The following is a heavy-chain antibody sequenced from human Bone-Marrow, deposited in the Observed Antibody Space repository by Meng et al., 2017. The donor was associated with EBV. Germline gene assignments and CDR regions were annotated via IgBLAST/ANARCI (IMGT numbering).Heavy chain of an antibody. Sequence: QVQLVQFGSELKKPGAYVKVSCKASGYTFTDYSLNWVRQAPGQGLEWMGWINTNTGNPTYAQGFTGRFVFSLDTSVSTAYLQISSLKAEDTAVYYCARFGELFRNWFDPWGQGTLVTVSS. V-gene: IGHV7-4-1*02. D-gene: IGHD3-10*01. CDR3: ARFGELFRNWFDP. CDR1: GYTFTDYS. CDR2: INTNTGNP. J-gene: IGHJ5*02.